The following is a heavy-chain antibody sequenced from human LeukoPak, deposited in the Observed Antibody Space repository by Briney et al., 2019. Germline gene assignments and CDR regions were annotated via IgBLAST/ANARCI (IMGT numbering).Heavy chain of an antibody. J-gene: IGHJ4*02. V-gene: IGHV4-34*01. D-gene: IGHD6-19*01. CDR2: INHSGST. CDR3: ARKPGIAVAGGYYFDY. CDR1: GGSFSGYY. Sequence: SETLSLTCAVYGGSFSGYYWSWIRQSPGKGLEWIGEINHSGSTNYNPSLKSRVTISVDTSKNQFSLKLSSVTAADTAVYYCARKPGIAVAGGYYFDYWGQGTLVTVSS.